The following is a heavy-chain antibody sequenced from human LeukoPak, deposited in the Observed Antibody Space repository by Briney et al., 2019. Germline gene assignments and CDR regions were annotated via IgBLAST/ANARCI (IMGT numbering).Heavy chain of an antibody. CDR2: IYSGGST. Sequence: GGSLRLSCAASGFIFSSYAMNWVRQAPGKGLEWGSVIYSGGSTYYPDSVKGRFTISRDNSKNTLYLQMNSLKAEDTAVYYCARDPDGYRQGHHFDYWGQGTLVTVSS. J-gene: IGHJ4*02. D-gene: IGHD5-18*01. V-gene: IGHV3-66*01. CDR3: ARDPDGYRQGHHFDY. CDR1: GFIFSSYA.